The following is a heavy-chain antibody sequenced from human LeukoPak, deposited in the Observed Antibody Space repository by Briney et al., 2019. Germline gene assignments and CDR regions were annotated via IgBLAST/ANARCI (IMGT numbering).Heavy chain of an antibody. Sequence: ASVKVSCKASGYTFTSYDINWVRQATGQGLEWMGWMNPNSGNTGYAQKLQGRVTMTTDTSTSTAYMELRSLRSDDTAVYYCARDRRYSGSYSSSERAWFDPWGQGTLVTVSS. CDR2: MNPNSGNT. CDR3: ARDRRYSGSYSSSERAWFDP. CDR1: GYTFTSYD. J-gene: IGHJ5*02. D-gene: IGHD1-26*01. V-gene: IGHV1-8*02.